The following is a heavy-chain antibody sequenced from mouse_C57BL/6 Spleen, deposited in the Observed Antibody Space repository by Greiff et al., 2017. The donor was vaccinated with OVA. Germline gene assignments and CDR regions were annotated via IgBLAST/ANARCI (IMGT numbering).Heavy chain of an antibody. D-gene: IGHD2-4*01. CDR3: ARGAYDYDETGYFDY. CDR1: GYAFSSYW. Sequence: VKLMESGAELVKPGASVKISCKASGYAFSSYWMNWVKQRPGKGLEWIGQIYPGDGDTNYNGKFKGKATLTADKSSSTAYMQLSSLTSEDSAVYFCARGAYDYDETGYFDYWGQGTTLTVSS. J-gene: IGHJ2*01. CDR2: IYPGDGDT. V-gene: IGHV1-80*01.